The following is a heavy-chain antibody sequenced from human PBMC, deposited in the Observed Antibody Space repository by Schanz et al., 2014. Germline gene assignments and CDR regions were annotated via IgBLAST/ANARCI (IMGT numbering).Heavy chain of an antibody. Sequence: VHLLESGGGLVQPGGSLRLSCAASGFTFSSYGMNWVRQAPGKGLEWVANIGYDGSEKYYVDSVKGRFTISRDNSKDTLYLQMSGLTPEDTAVYYCARGPIPIQGVPMDFWGQGTLXTVSS. V-gene: IGHV3-33*08. CDR1: GFTFSSYG. CDR2: IGYDGSEK. CDR3: ARGPIPIQGVPMDF. D-gene: IGHD3-10*01. J-gene: IGHJ4*02.